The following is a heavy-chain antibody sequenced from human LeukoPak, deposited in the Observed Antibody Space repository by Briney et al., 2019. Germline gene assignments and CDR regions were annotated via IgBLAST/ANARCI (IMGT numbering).Heavy chain of an antibody. CDR2: IGTAGDT. D-gene: IGHD6-19*01. CDR3: TRGAGSSGWDPFDY. Sequence: GGSLRLSCAASGFTFSGYDMHWVRHATGKGLEWVSGIGTAGDTYYPGSVKGRFTISRENAKNSLYLQMNSLRAGDTAVYYCTRGAGSSGWDPFDYWGQGTLVTVSS. V-gene: IGHV3-13*01. CDR1: GFTFSGYD. J-gene: IGHJ4*02.